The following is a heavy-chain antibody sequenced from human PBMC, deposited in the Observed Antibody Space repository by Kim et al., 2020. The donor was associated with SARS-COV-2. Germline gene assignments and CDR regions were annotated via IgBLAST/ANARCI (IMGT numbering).Heavy chain of an antibody. CDR1: GFTFSSYG. CDR2: ISYDGSNK. CDR3: ARVRAVAGLGDAFDI. D-gene: IGHD6-19*01. V-gene: IGHV3-33*05. Sequence: GRSLRLSCAASGFTFSSYGMHWVRQAPGKGLEWVAVISYDGSNKYYADSVKGRFTISRDNSKNTLYLQMNSLRAEDTAVYYCARVRAVAGLGDAFDIWGQGTMVTVSS. J-gene: IGHJ3*02.